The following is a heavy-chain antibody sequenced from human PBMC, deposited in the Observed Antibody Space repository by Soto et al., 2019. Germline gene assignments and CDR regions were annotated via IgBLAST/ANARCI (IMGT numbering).Heavy chain of an antibody. CDR2: INPNSGGT. Sequence: ASVKVSCKASGYTFTGYYMHWVRQAPGQGLERMGWINPNSGGTNYAQKFQGRVTMTWDTSISTAYRELSRLRSDDTAVYYCAREYSGYDWDNGDYWGQGTLVTVSS. V-gene: IGHV1-2*02. CDR3: AREYSGYDWDNGDY. CDR1: GYTFTGYY. J-gene: IGHJ4*02. D-gene: IGHD5-12*01.